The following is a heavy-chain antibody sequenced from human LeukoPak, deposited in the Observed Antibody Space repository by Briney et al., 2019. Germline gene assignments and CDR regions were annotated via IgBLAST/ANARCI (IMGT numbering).Heavy chain of an antibody. J-gene: IGHJ4*02. CDR1: GGSISSGSYY. D-gene: IGHD2-21*01. V-gene: IGHV4-39*01. CDR2: IYYSGST. CDR3: ARHEPNCGGDCLGN. Sequence: SETLSLTCTVSGGSISSGSYYWGWIRQPPGKGLEWIGSIYYSGSTYYNPSLKSRVTISVDTSKNQFSLKLSSVTAADTAVYYCARHEPNCGGDCLGNWGQGTLVTVSS.